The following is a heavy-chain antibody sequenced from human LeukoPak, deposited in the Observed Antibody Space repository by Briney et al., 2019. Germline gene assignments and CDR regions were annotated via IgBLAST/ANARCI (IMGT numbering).Heavy chain of an antibody. J-gene: IGHJ4*02. CDR2: ISWNSGSI. CDR3: AKDKGSGSYYYFDY. D-gene: IGHD1-26*01. Sequence: GGSLRLSCAASGFTFDDYAMHWVRQAPGKGLEWVSGISWNSGSIGYADSVKGRFTISRDNAKNSVYLQMNSLRAEDTALYYCAKDKGSGSYYYFDYWGQGTLVTVSS. V-gene: IGHV3-9*01. CDR1: GFTFDDYA.